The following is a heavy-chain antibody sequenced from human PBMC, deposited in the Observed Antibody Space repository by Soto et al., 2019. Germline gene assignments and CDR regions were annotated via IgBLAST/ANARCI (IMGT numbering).Heavy chain of an antibody. V-gene: IGHV3-64*01. CDR3: SRGRSCWSFEY. CDR1: GFTFSSYA. CDR2: ISSNGGST. Sequence: EVQLVESGGGLVQPGGSLRLSCAASGFTFSSYAMHWVRQAPGKGLEYVSAISSNGGSTYYANSVKGRFTISRDNSKNTLDLKMGSLRAEDMAVYYRSRGRSCWSFEYWGQGTLVTVSS. D-gene: IGHD6-19*01. J-gene: IGHJ4*02.